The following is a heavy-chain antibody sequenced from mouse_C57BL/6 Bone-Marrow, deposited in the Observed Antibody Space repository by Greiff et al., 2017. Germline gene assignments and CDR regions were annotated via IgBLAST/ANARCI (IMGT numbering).Heavy chain of an antibody. CDR1: GFTFSSYT. CDR2: ISGGGGNT. Sequence: VKVVESGGGLVKPGGSLKLSCAASGFTFSSYTMSWVRQTPEKRLEWVATISGGGGNTYYPDSVKGRFTISRDNAKNTLYLQMSSLRSEDTALYYCAREPYYYGSSPWYFDVWGTGTTVTVSS. D-gene: IGHD1-1*01. CDR3: AREPYYYGSSPWYFDV. V-gene: IGHV5-9*01. J-gene: IGHJ1*03.